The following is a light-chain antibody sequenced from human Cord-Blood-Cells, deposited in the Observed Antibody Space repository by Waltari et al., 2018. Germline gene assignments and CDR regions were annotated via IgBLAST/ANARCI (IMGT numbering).Light chain of an antibody. Sequence: QSALTQPAYVSGYPGQSITISCTGTSSAVGGYNYVTWYQQHPGKAPKLMIYEVSNRPSGVSNRFSGSKSGNTASLTISGLQAEDEADYYCSSYTSSSTLVFGTGTKVTVL. CDR3: SSYTSSSTLV. CDR2: EVS. V-gene: IGLV2-14*01. CDR1: SSAVGGYNY. J-gene: IGLJ1*01.